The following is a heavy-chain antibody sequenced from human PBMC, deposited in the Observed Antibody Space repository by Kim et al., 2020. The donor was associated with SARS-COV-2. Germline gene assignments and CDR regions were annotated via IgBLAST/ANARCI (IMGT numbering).Heavy chain of an antibody. CDR1: GFTFSSYG. J-gene: IGHJ4*02. Sequence: GGSLRLSCAASGFTFSSYGMHWVRQAPGKGLEWVAVISYDGSNKYYADSVKGRFTISRDNSKNTLYLQMNSLRAEDTAVYYCAKDFSGRTDDFWSGYPDYWGQGTLVTVSS. V-gene: IGHV3-30*18. CDR3: AKDFSGRTDDFWSGYPDY. CDR2: ISYDGSNK. D-gene: IGHD3-3*01.